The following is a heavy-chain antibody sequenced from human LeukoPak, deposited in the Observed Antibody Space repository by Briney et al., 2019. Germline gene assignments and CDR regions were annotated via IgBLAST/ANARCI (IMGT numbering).Heavy chain of an antibody. CDR1: GYTFTGYY. CDR2: INPNSGGT. CDR3: ARPYSLLTIGSSGYMDV. V-gene: IGHV1-2*02. J-gene: IGHJ6*03. D-gene: IGHD3-22*01. Sequence: ASVKVSCKASGYTFTGYYMHWVRQAPGQGLEWMGWINPNSGGTNYAQKFQGRVTMTRDTSISTAYMELSRLRSDDTAVYYCARPYSLLTIGSSGYMDVWGKGTTVTVSS.